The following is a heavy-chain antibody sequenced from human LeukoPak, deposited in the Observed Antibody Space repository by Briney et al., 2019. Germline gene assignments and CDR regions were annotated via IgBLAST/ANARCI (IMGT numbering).Heavy chain of an antibody. J-gene: IGHJ4*02. Sequence: GASVTVSCTASGYSFIDYWMHWIRQAPGQGREWMGKIDLKTGVTESAQRFQGRVTMTRDTSITTAYMERSSLTSDDTAVYFCARDDPHRRFDYWGQGALVTVSS. CDR1: GYSFIDYW. V-gene: IGHV1-2*02. CDR3: ARDDPHRRFDY. CDR2: IDLKTGVT.